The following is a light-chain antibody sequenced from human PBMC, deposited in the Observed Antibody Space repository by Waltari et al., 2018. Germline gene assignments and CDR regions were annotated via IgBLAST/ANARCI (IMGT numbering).Light chain of an antibody. V-gene: IGLV1-40*01. J-gene: IGLJ3*02. CDR1: SSNIGAPYD. CDR2: GTS. CDR3: QSYDSRLSAYV. Sequence: QSVLTQPPSVSGAPGQTVTISCTGGSSNIGAPYDVHWYQHLLGTAPKVVVYGTSNRPSGVPDLFSGSKSGTSASLTISGLQAEDEADYYCQSYDSRLSAYVFGGGTKLTVL.